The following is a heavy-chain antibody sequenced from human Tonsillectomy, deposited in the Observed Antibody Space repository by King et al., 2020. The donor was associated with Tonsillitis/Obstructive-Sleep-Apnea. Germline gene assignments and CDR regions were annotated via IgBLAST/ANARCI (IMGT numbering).Heavy chain of an antibody. CDR1: GFTFGDYA. Sequence: VQLVESGGGLVQPGRSLRLSCTASGFTFGDYAMSWVRQAPGKGLEWVGFIRSKAYGGTTEYAASVKGRFTISRDDSKSIAYLQMNSLKTEDTAVYYCTRGGLVPAAIVDYYYYYMDVWGKGTTVTVSS. CDR2: IRSKAYGGTT. J-gene: IGHJ6*03. D-gene: IGHD2-2*01. CDR3: TRGGLVPAAIVDYYYYYMDV. V-gene: IGHV3-49*04.